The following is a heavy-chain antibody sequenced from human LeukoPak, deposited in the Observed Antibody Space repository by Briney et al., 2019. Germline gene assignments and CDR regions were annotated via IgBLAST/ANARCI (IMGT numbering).Heavy chain of an antibody. J-gene: IGHJ4*02. CDR1: GFTFDDYA. D-gene: IGHD3-9*01. CDR2: ISWNSGSI. CDR3: AKGGGYDILTGTPFDY. Sequence: PGGSLRLSCAASGFTFDDYAMHWVRQAPGKGLEWVSGISWNSGSIGYADSVKGRFTISRDNAKNSLYLQMNSLRAEGTALYYCAKGGGYDILTGTPFDYWGQGTLVTVSS. V-gene: IGHV3-9*01.